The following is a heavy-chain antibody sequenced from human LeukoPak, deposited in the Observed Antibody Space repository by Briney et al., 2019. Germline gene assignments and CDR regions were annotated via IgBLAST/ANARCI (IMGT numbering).Heavy chain of an antibody. J-gene: IGHJ4*02. V-gene: IGHV4-59*01. CDR3: ARRGLWFGEITHDY. CDR2: TYYSGST. D-gene: IGHD3-10*01. Sequence: SETLSLTCTVSGGSISSYYWSWIRQPPGKGLEWIGYTYYSGSTNYNPSLKSRVTISVDTSKNQFSLELSSVTAADTAVYYCARRGLWFGEITHDYWGQGTLVTVSS. CDR1: GGSISSYY.